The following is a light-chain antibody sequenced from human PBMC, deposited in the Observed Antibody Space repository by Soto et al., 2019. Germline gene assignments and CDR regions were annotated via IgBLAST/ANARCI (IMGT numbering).Light chain of an antibody. J-gene: IGLJ2*01. V-gene: IGLV1-47*01. CDR2: RNN. CDR3: AAWDDSRVI. CDR1: SSNIGSNY. Sequence: QSVLTQPPSASGTPGQRVTISCSGSSSNIGSNYVYWYQQLPGTAPKLLIYRNNQLPSGVPDRFSGSESGTSASLAISGLRSEDEADYYCAAWDDSRVIFGGGTKVTVL.